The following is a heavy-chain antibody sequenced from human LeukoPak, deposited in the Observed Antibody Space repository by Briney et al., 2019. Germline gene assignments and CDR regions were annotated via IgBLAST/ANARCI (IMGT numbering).Heavy chain of an antibody. CDR1: AFTVSSNY. Sequence: GGSLRLSCAVSAFTVSSNYVSWVRQAPGKGLGWVGFIRSKAYGGTTEYAASVKGRFTISRDDSKSIAYLQMNSLKTEDTAVYYCTRAGIAARQLRYWGQGTLVTVSS. V-gene: IGHV3-49*04. CDR2: IRSKAYGGTT. J-gene: IGHJ4*02. CDR3: TRAGIAARQLRY. D-gene: IGHD6-6*01.